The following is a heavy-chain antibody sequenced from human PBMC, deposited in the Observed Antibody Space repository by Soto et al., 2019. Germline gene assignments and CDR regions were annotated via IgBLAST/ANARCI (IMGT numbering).Heavy chain of an antibody. Sequence: QVQLVQPGAEVKKPGASVKVSCKAPRYIFTAYFMHWVRQAPGQGLEWMGWINPNNGATHYGLSFQGRVTMTRDTSISTAYMELSSLRSDDTAVYYSASHAPGARFDPWGQGTLVIVSS. CDR2: INPNNGAT. CDR1: RYIFTAYF. V-gene: IGHV1-2*02. J-gene: IGHJ5*02. CDR3: ASHAPGARFDP.